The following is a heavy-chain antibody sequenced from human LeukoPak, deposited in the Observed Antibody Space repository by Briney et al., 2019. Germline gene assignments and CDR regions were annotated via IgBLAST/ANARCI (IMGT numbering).Heavy chain of an antibody. Sequence: PSETLSLTCTVSGGSISSYYWSWIRQPPGKGLEWIGYIYYSGSTNYNPSLNSRVTISVDTSKNQFSLKLSSVTAADTAVYYCARGVNWFDPWAREPWSPSPQ. V-gene: IGHV4-59*01. CDR2: IYYSGST. J-gene: IGHJ5*02. D-gene: IGHD3-10*01. CDR3: ARGVNWFDP. CDR1: GGSISSYY.